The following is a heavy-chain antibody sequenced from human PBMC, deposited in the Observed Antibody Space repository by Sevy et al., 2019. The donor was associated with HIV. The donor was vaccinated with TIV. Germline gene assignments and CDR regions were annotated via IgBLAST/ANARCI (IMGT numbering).Heavy chain of an antibody. J-gene: IGHJ4*02. V-gene: IGHV3-73*01. CDR2: IRSKANSYAT. Sequence: QLGGSLRLSCAASGFTFSGSAMHWVRQASGKGLEWVGRIRSKANSYATAYAASVKGRFTISRDDSKNTAYLQMNSLKTEDTAVYYCTRLSCYDSSGCFDYWGQRTLVTVSS. CDR3: TRLSCYDSSGCFDY. D-gene: IGHD3-22*01. CDR1: GFTFSGSA.